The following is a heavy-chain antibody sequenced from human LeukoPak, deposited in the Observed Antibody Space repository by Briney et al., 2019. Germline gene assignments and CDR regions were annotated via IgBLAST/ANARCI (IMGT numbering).Heavy chain of an antibody. Sequence: GGSLRLSCAASGVPFSSLTMSWIRQSPGKGLEWVSGLTGNGGRTFYEDSVKGRFTISRDNSKNTVFLQVHSLRTEDTAIYYCAMTLAGVLDSFDSWGQGTLVTVSS. V-gene: IGHV3-23*01. D-gene: IGHD1-1*01. CDR1: GVPFSSLT. J-gene: IGHJ4*02. CDR2: LTGNGGRT. CDR3: AMTLAGVLDSFDS.